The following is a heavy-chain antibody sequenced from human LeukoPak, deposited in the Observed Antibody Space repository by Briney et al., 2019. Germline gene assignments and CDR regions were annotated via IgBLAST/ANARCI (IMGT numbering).Heavy chain of an antibody. V-gene: IGHV4-4*07. CDR1: GGSISSYY. Sequence: PSETLSLTCTVSGGSISSYYWSWIRQPAGKGLEWIGRIYTSGSTNYNPSLKSRVTMSVDTSKNQFSLKLSSVTAADTAVYYCVRDRHLSAWSGYLTTPGYYYYMDVWGKGTTVTVSS. J-gene: IGHJ6*03. CDR3: VRDRHLSAWSGYLTTPGYYYYMDV. D-gene: IGHD3-3*01. CDR2: IYTSGST.